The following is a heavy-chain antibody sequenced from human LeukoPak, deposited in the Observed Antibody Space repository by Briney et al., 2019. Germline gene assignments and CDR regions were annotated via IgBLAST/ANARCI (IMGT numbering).Heavy chain of an antibody. CDR3: ARGLLNIAAAGIDY. J-gene: IGHJ4*02. CDR2: INHSGST. D-gene: IGHD6-13*01. Sequence: SETVYLTCAVYGGTFIGYYWSWIRQPPWKGLEWIGEINHSGSTNYNPSLKSRVTISVDTSKNQFSLKLSSVTAADTAVYYCARGLLNIAAAGIDYWGQGTLVTVSS. CDR1: GGTFIGYY. V-gene: IGHV4-34*01.